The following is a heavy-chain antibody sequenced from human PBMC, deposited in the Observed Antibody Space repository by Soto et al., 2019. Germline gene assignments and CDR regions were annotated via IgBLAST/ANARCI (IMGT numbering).Heavy chain of an antibody. V-gene: IGHV1-58*01. CDR3: AEDIVVVPAAIGNDYYYYGMDV. D-gene: IGHD2-2*02. CDR1: GFTFTSSA. CDR2: IVVGSGNT. J-gene: IGHJ6*02. Sequence: SVKVSCKASGFTFTSSAVQWVRQARGQRLEWIGWIVVGSGNTNYAQKFQERVTITRDMSTSTAYMELSSLRSEDTAVYYCAEDIVVVPAAIGNDYYYYGMDVWGQGTTVTVSS.